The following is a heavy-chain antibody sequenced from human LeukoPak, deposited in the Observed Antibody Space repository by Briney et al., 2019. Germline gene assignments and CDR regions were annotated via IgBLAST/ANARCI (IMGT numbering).Heavy chain of an antibody. CDR3: ARDLLIFGVVLRGNFDY. CDR1: GYTFTSYY. Sequence: GASVKVSCKASGYTFTSYYLYWVRQAPGQGLEWMGIINPSGGSTNYAQKFQGRVTMTRDTSTSTVYMELSSLRAEDTSVYYCARDLLIFGVVLRGNFDYWGQGTLVTVSS. D-gene: IGHD3-3*01. J-gene: IGHJ4*02. V-gene: IGHV1-46*01. CDR2: INPSGGST.